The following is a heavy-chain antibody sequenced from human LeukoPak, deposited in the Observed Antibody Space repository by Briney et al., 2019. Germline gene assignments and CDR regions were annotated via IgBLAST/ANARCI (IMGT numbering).Heavy chain of an antibody. CDR2: ISSSGSTI. J-gene: IGHJ4*02. CDR1: GVTFSDYY. V-gene: IGHV3-11*01. Sequence: GVSLRLSCAASGVTFSDYYMSWIRQAPGKGLEWVSYISSSGSTIYYADSVKGRFTISRDNAKNSLYLQMNSLRAEDTAVYYCARGTVVVAAFFDYWGQGTLVTVSS. D-gene: IGHD2-15*01. CDR3: ARGTVVVAAFFDY.